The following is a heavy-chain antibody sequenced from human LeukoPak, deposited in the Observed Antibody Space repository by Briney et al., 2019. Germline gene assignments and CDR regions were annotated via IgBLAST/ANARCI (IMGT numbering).Heavy chain of an antibody. CDR2: INHSGST. Sequence: PSETLSLTCAVYGGSFSGYYWSWIRQPPGKGLEWIGEINHSGSTNYNPSLKSRVTISVDTSKNQFSLKLSSVTAADTAVYYCARTSRIAAADYWGQGTLVTVSS. CDR3: ARTSRIAAADY. J-gene: IGHJ4*02. D-gene: IGHD6-13*01. V-gene: IGHV4-34*01. CDR1: GGSFSGYY.